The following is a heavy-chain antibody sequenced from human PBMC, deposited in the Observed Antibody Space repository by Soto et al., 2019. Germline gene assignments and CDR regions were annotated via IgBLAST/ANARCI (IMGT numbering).Heavy chain of an antibody. J-gene: IGHJ4*02. D-gene: IGHD1-7*01. CDR2: SRNKAKSYTT. V-gene: IGHV3-72*01. CDR1: GLTFSDQY. CDR3: VRAARSGTTHFDY. Sequence: EVQLVESGGVLVQPGGSLRLSCVASGLTFSDQYMDWVRQAPGKGLEWVVRSRNKAKSYTTDYAASVKGRFTISRDDSKSSVYLQMNSLETEDTAVYYCVRAARSGTTHFDYWGQGTLVTVSS.